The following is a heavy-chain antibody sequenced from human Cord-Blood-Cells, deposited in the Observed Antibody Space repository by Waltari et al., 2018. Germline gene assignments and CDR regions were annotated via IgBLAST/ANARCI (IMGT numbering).Heavy chain of an antibody. Sequence: QVQLVESGGGVVQPGRSLRLSCAASGFTFLSSGMHWVRQAPGKGLEWVAVISYDGSNKYYADSVKGRFTISRDNSKNTLYLQMNSLRAEDTAVYYCAKEFDYWGQGTLVTVSS. J-gene: IGHJ4*02. V-gene: IGHV3-30*18. CDR1: GFTFLSSG. CDR3: AKEFDY. CDR2: ISYDGSNK.